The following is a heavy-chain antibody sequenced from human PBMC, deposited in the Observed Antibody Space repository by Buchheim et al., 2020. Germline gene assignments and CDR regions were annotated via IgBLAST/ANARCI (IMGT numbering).Heavy chain of an antibody. CDR2: IYRSGTT. Sequence: QVQLQESGPGLVKPSGTLSLSCAVSGDSIGSSHWWTWVRQPPGKGLEWIWEIYRSGTTNYSPSLKSRVTMSADESKNQFSLKLTSVTAADTAVYYWARGQYASGWGEIDYWGQGTL. CDR1: GDSIGSSHW. V-gene: IGHV4-4*02. D-gene: IGHD3-16*01. J-gene: IGHJ4*02. CDR3: ARGQYASGWGEIDY.